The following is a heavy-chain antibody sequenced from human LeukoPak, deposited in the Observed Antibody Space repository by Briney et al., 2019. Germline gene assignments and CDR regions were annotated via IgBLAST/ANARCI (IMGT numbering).Heavy chain of an antibody. D-gene: IGHD6-13*01. J-gene: IGHJ4*02. V-gene: IGHV3-7*05. Sequence: GGSLRLSCAASGFTFSSYWMTWVRQAPGKGLEWVANIKQDGSEKYYVDSVKGRFTISRDNAKNSLYQQMNSLEAEDTAVYYCARRGTSSSWAHFDYWGQGPLVTVSS. CDR3: ARRGTSSSWAHFDY. CDR1: GFTFSSYW. CDR2: IKQDGSEK.